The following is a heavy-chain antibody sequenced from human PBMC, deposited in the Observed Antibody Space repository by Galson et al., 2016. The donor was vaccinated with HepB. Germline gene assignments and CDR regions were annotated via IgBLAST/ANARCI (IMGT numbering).Heavy chain of an antibody. D-gene: IGHD3-9*01. Sequence: SVKVSCKASGCTFTYYYMHWVRQAPGQGLEWMGIINPNGGSTTYAQNFQGRLTMTRDTSTSTVYMELSSLRSDDTAVYYCARGDYDILTAYYGSAGYWGQGTLVTVSS. CDR2: INPNGGST. V-gene: IGHV1-46*01. J-gene: IGHJ4*02. CDR3: ARGDYDILTAYYGSAGY. CDR1: GCTFTYYY.